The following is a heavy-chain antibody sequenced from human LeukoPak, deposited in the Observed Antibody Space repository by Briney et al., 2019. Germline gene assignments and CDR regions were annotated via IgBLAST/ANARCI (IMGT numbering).Heavy chain of an antibody. J-gene: IGHJ1*01. CDR3: ARVREYYDFWSGYYLEYFQH. Sequence: SETLSLTCTVSGGSISSYYWSWIRQPPGKGLEWIGYIYYSGSTNYNPSLKSRVTISVDTSKNQFSLKLSSVTAADTAVYYCARVREYYDFWSGYYLEYFQHWGQGTLVTVSS. D-gene: IGHD3-3*01. V-gene: IGHV4-59*12. CDR1: GGSISSYY. CDR2: IYYSGST.